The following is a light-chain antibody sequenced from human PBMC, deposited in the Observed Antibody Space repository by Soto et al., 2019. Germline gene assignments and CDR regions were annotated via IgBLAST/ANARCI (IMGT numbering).Light chain of an antibody. V-gene: IGKV1-27*01. CDR2: AAS. Sequence: IHLVLAPSSLSASVVHRVTITCRATQGISNYSVWYQQKPGKVPKLLIYAASTLQSGVPSRFSGSGSGTEFTLTISSLQADDFANYCWQQYNSYWTFGQGTKVDIK. J-gene: IGKJ1*01. CDR1: QGISNY. CDR3: QQYNSYWT.